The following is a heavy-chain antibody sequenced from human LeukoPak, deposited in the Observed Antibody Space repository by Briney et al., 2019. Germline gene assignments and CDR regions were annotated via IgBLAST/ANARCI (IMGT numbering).Heavy chain of an antibody. D-gene: IGHD3-22*01. CDR2: ISAYNGNT. V-gene: IGHV1-18*01. Sequence: ASVKVSCKASDYTFTSYGISWVRQAPGQGLEWMGWISAYNGNTNYAQKLQGRVTMTTDTSTSTAYMELRSLRSDDTAVYYCARGRPYDSSGYYDYFDYWGQGTLVTVSS. CDR3: ARGRPYDSSGYYDYFDY. J-gene: IGHJ4*02. CDR1: DYTFTSYG.